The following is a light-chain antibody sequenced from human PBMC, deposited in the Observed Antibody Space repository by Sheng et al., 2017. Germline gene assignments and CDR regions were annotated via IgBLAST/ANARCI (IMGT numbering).Light chain of an antibody. V-gene: IGKV3-15*01. CDR2: GAS. CDR1: QTVSTA. Sequence: EIVMTQSPATLSVSPGERATLSCRASQTVSTALAWYQQKRGQAPRLLIYGASTRATGIPARFSGSGSGTEFTLTISSLQSEDFAVYYCQQRSNWPPLTFGGGTKVEIK. J-gene: IGKJ4*01. CDR3: QQRSNWPPLT.